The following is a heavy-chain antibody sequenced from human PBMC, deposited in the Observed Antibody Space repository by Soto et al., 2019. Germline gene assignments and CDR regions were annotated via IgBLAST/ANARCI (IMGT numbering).Heavy chain of an antibody. D-gene: IGHD2-2*01. J-gene: IGHJ6*03. CDR1: GYTFTSYD. V-gene: IGHV1-8*01. Sequence: GASVKVSCKASGYTFTSYDINWVRQATGQRLEWMGWMNPNSGNTGYAQKFQGRVTMTRNTSISTAYMELSSLRSEDTAVYYCARGFDDVAVPAAVLNYHYYMDVWGKGTTVTVSS. CDR2: MNPNSGNT. CDR3: ARGFDDVAVPAAVLNYHYYMDV.